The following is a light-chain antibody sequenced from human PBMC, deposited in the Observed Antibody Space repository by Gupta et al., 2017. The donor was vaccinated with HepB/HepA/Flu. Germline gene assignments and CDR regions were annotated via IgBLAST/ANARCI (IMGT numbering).Light chain of an antibody. Sequence: QSALTQPASVSVSPGQSITISCPGTSSDVGGYNYVSWYQQHPGKAPKLMIYDVSNRPSGVSNRFSGSKSGNTASLTISWLQAEDEADYYCSSYTSSSTPVVFGGGTKLTVL. J-gene: IGLJ2*01. CDR2: DVS. CDR1: SSDVGGYNY. CDR3: SSYTSSSTPVV. V-gene: IGLV2-14*01.